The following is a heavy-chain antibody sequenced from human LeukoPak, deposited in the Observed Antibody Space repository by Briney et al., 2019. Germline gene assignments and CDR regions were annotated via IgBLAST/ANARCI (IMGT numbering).Heavy chain of an antibody. CDR3: ARGPLMDV. CDR1: GGSISSCGYS. Sequence: SETLSLTCAVSGGSISSCGYSWSWIRQPPGKGLEWIGYIYHSGGTYHNPSLKSRVTISVDRSKNQFSLKLSSVTAADTAVYYCARGPLMDVWGQGTTVTVSS. J-gene: IGHJ6*02. V-gene: IGHV4-30-2*01. CDR2: IYHSGGT.